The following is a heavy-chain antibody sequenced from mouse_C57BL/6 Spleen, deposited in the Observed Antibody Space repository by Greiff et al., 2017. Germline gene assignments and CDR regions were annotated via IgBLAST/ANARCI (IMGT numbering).Heavy chain of an antibody. V-gene: IGHV5-9-1*02. CDR3: TRYPGNYYAMDY. Sequence: EVQLVESGEGLVKPGGSLKLSCAASGFTFSSYAMSWVRQTPEKRLEWVAYISSGGDYIYYADTVKGRFTISRDNARNTLYLQISSLKSEDTAMYYCTRYPGNYYAMDYWGQGASVTVSS. J-gene: IGHJ4*01. CDR2: ISSGGDYI. D-gene: IGHD4-1*01. CDR1: GFTFSSYA.